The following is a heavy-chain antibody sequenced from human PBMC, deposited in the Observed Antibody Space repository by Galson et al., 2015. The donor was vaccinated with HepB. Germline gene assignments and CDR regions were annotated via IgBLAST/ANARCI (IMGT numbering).Heavy chain of an antibody. V-gene: IGHV1-2*02. D-gene: IGHD1-26*01. CDR2: INISNGAS. CDR1: GYTFSGFF. J-gene: IGHJ3*01. CDR3: MREVAARDTFDV. Sequence: SVKVSCKVSGYTFSGFFIHWVRQAPGQGLEWMGWINISNGASNSEQKFPGRATMTTDTSIRAAYMELSGLTSDDTAVYYCMREVAARDTFDVWGQGTTVIVSS.